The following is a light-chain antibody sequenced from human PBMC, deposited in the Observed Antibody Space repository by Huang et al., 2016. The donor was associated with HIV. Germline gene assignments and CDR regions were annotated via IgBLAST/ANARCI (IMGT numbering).Light chain of an antibody. J-gene: IGKJ1*01. CDR3: QQYNSFPWT. CDR1: TSISTW. V-gene: IGKV1-5*03. Sequence: DIQMTQSSASLSASVGDRVTIACRASTSISTWLAWYQQKPGRAPNLLIDGASTLESGVPSRFSGGGAGTDFTLTISSLQPDDFATYYCQQYNSFPWTFGQGTKVEV. CDR2: GAS.